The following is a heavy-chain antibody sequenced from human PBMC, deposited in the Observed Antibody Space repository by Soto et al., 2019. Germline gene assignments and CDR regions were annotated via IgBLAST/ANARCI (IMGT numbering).Heavy chain of an antibody. Sequence: PGVSLRLSCAASGFPFSSYAMHWVRKAPGKGLEYVSAISSNGGSTYYANSVKGRFTISRDNSKNTLYLQMGSLRAEDMAVYYCARVYSSSWYDCFDIWGQGTMVTVS. D-gene: IGHD6-13*01. V-gene: IGHV3-64*01. CDR3: ARVYSSSWYDCFDI. CDR2: ISSNGGST. CDR1: GFPFSSYA. J-gene: IGHJ3*02.